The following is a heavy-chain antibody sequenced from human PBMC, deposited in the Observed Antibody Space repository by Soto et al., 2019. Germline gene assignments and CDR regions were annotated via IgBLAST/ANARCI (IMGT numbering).Heavy chain of an antibody. V-gene: IGHV3-15*01. CDR1: GFTFSNAW. Sequence: PGGSLRLSCAASGFTFSNAWMSWVRQAPGKGLEWVGRIKSKTDGGTTDYAAPVKGRFTISRDDSKNIVYLQMNSLNTEDTAVYYCATGLLRYYAYWGHGTLVTVSS. CDR3: ATGLLRYYAY. J-gene: IGHJ4*01. D-gene: IGHD3-9*01. CDR2: IKSKTDGGTT.